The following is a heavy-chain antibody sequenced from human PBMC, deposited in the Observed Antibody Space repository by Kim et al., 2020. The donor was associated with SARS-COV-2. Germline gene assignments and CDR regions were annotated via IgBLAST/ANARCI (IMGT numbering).Heavy chain of an antibody. Sequence: GGSLRLSCAASGFTFSSYEMNWVRQAPGKGLEWVSYISSSGSTIYYADSVKGRFTISRDNAKNSLYLQMNSLRAEDTAVYYCARRRGAYDYVWGSYRLLSGHFDYWGQGTLGTVSS. J-gene: IGHJ4*02. D-gene: IGHD3-16*02. V-gene: IGHV3-48*03. CDR3: ARRRGAYDYVWGSYRLLSGHFDY. CDR2: ISSSGSTI. CDR1: GFTFSSYE.